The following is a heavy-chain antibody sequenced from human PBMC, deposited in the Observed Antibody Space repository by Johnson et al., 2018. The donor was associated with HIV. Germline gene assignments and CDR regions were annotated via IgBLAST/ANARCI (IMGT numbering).Heavy chain of an antibody. D-gene: IGHD3-9*01. CDR1: GFTFSSYG. CDR2: IRYDGSNK. CDR3: AKPVLRYFDGSHAFDI. V-gene: IGHV3-30*02. Sequence: QLVESGGGVVQPGGSLRLSCAASGFTFSSYGMHWVRQAPGKGLEWVAFIRYDGSNKYYADSVKGRFTISRDNSKNTLYLQMNSLRAEDTAVYYCAKPVLRYFDGSHAFDIWGQGTMVTVSS. J-gene: IGHJ3*02.